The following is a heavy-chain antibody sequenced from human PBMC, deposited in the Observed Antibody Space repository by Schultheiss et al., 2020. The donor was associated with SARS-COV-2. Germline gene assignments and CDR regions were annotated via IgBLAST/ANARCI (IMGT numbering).Heavy chain of an antibody. CDR2: IYYSGST. V-gene: IGHV4-31*03. CDR1: GGSISSGGYY. D-gene: IGHD3-22*01. J-gene: IGHJ4*02. CDR3: ARTDTSSDSSGYYSLYFDY. Sequence: SETLSLTCTVSGGSISSGGYYWSWIRQHPGKGLEWIGYIYYSGSTYYNPSLKSRVTISVDRSKNQFSLKLSSVTAADTAVYYCARTDTSSDSSGYYSLYFDYWGQGTLVTVSS.